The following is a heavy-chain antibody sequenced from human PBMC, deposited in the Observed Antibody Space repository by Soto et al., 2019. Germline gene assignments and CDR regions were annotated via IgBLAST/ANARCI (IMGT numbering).Heavy chain of an antibody. Sequence: QVQLVESGGGVVQPGRSLRLSCAASGFTFSSYGMHWVRQAPGKGLEWVAVISYDGSNKYYADSVKGRFTISRDNSKNTLYLQMNSLRAEDTAVYYCAKDRAPYGYSGYDLDYWGQGTLVTVSS. D-gene: IGHD5-12*01. J-gene: IGHJ4*02. V-gene: IGHV3-30*18. CDR2: ISYDGSNK. CDR1: GFTFSSYG. CDR3: AKDRAPYGYSGYDLDY.